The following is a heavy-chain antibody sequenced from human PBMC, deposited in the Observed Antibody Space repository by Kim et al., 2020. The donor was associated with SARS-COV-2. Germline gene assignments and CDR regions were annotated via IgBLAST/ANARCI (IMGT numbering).Heavy chain of an antibody. Sequence: GGSLRLSCAASGFTFSSYWMYWVRQAPGKGLVWVSRINGDGSSTSYADSVKGRFTISRDNAKNTLYLQMNSLRAEGTAVYYCARGGGSGTYYKGFDSWG. CDR1: GFTFSSYW. D-gene: IGHD3-10*01. V-gene: IGHV3-74*01. CDR2: INGDGSST. CDR3: ARGGGSGTYYKGFDS. J-gene: IGHJ4*01.